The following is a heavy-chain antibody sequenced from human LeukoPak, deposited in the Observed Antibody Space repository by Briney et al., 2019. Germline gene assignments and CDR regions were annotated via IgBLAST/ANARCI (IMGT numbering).Heavy chain of an antibody. CDR1: GGSISTYS. CDR3: ARDAGGTWFDP. Sequence: PSETLSLTCTVSGGSISTYSWNWIRQSPGQGLEWIGYIKNNGGNYNNPSLMGRVTISLDTSKNQFSMKLTSVTAADTAVYYCARDAGGTWFDPWGQGTLVTVSS. J-gene: IGHJ5*02. CDR2: IKNNGGN. V-gene: IGHV4-59*01.